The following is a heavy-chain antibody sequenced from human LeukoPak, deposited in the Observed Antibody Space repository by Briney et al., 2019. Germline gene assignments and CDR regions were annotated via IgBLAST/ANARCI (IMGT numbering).Heavy chain of an antibody. CDR1: GYTFTDYY. CDR3: ARDHCTSSGCYEYYYYGMDV. J-gene: IGHJ6*02. D-gene: IGHD2-2*01. V-gene: IGHV1-2*02. CDR2: INPNSGGT. Sequence: ASVKVSCKASGYTFTDYYIHWVRQAPGQGLEWMGWINPNSGGTSSAQKFQGRVTMTRDTSVSTAYMELSRLRSDDTAVYYCARDHCTSSGCYEYYYYGMDVWGQGTTVTVSS.